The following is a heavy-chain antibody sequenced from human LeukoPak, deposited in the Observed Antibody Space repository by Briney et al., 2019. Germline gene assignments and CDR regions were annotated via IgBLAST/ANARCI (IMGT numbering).Heavy chain of an antibody. J-gene: IGHJ5*02. CDR1: GGTFSSYA. D-gene: IGHD6-19*01. CDR3: ARDPQEWLETPSSNWFDP. V-gene: IGHV1-69*13. CDR2: IIPIFGTA. Sequence: SVKVSCKASGGTFSSYAISWVRQAPGQGLEWMGGIIPIFGTANYTQKFQGRVTITADESTSTAYMELSSLRSEDTAVYYCARDPQEWLETPSSNWFDPWGQGTLVTVSS.